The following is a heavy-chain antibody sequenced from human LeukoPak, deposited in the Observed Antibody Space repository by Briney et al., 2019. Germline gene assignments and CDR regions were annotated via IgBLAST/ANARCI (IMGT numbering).Heavy chain of an antibody. D-gene: IGHD4-17*01. J-gene: IGHJ5*02. Sequence: PGGSLRLSCAASGFTFSSYEMHWVRQAPGKGLEWVSHISSSGSTIYYADSVKGRFTISRDNAKNFLYLQMSCLRAEDTAVYYCARDRGGYTTGFNWFDPWGQGTLVTVSS. V-gene: IGHV3-48*03. CDR1: GFTFSSYE. CDR2: ISSSGSTI. CDR3: ARDRGGYTTGFNWFDP.